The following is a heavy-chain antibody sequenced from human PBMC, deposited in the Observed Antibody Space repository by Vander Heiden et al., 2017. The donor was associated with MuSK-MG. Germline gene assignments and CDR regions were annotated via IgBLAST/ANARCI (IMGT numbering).Heavy chain of an antibody. V-gene: IGHV1-46*03. CDR1: GYFFPSYF. CDR2: FTPTGGTT. Sequence: QVHLVQSGAAVWTPGASVTVSFTASGYFFPSYFLAWLIQAPGQGLEWMGRFTPTGGTTTLVQKFQGRVTMTGDTSTSTADTAPTITRTTDTAMDEGAWSCGSFYGMDVCG. D-gene: IGHD2-21*01. CDR3: AWSCGSFYGMDV. J-gene: IGHJ6*01.